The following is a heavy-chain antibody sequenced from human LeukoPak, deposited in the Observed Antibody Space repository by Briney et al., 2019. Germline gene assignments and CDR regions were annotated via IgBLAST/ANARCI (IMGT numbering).Heavy chain of an antibody. V-gene: IGHV2-70*04. CDR3: ARIKAAAGDYYFDY. D-gene: IGHD6-13*01. Sequence: SGPTLVNPTQTLTLTCTFSGFSLSTSGMRVSWIRQPPGKALEWLARIDWDDDKFYSTSLKTRLTISKDTSKNQVVLTMTNMDPVDTATYYCARIKAAAGDYYFDYSSQGTLVTVSS. CDR1: GFSLSTSGMR. J-gene: IGHJ4*02. CDR2: IDWDDDK.